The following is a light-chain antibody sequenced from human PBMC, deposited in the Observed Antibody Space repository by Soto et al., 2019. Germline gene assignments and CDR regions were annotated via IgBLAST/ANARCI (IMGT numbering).Light chain of an antibody. V-gene: IGLV3-1*01. J-gene: IGLJ2*01. CDR1: QLGNKY. CDR2: QDN. Sequence: SYELTQPPSVSVSPGQTASITCSGDQLGNKYVCWYQQKPGQSPVLVIYQDNRRPSGIPERFSGSNSGNTATLTISGTQAMDEADYYCHAWDSGTYVVFGGGTKLTVL. CDR3: HAWDSGTYVV.